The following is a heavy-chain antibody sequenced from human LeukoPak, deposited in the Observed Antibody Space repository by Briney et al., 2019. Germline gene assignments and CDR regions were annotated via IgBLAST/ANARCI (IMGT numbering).Heavy chain of an antibody. V-gene: IGHV1-2*02. J-gene: IGHJ4*02. Sequence: ASVKVSCKASGYTFTYYYMHWVRQAPGQGLEWMGWINPYSGDTNYAQKFQGRVTMTRDTSITKAYMDLSRLKSDDTAVYYCARASVENTLRIDDYWGQGTLVTVSS. CDR2: INPYSGDT. CDR3: ARASVENTLRIDDY. D-gene: IGHD2-15*01. CDR1: GYTFTYYY.